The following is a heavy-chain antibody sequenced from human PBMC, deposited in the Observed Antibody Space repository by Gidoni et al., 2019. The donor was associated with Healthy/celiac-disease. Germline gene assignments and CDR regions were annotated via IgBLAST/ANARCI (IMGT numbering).Heavy chain of an antibody. CDR3: ARVIDDQSYQFRGAFDI. Sequence: QVQLVQSGAEVKKPGSSVKVSCKASGGTFSSYAISWVRQAPGQGLEWMGGIIPIFGTANYAQKFQGRVTITADESTSTAYMELSSLRSEDTAVYYCARVIDDQSYQFRGAFDIWGQGTMVTVSS. CDR1: GGTFSSYA. CDR2: IIPIFGTA. V-gene: IGHV1-69*01. D-gene: IGHD2-2*01. J-gene: IGHJ3*02.